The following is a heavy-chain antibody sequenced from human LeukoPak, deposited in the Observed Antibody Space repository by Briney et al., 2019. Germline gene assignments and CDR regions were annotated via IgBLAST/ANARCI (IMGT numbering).Heavy chain of an antibody. CDR1: GFTVINNY. V-gene: IGHV3-66*01. D-gene: IGHD4-11*01. CDR2: IYSDGRT. Sequence: GGSLRLSCAASGFTVINNYLSWVRQAPGKGLEWISVIYSDGRTFYADSVQGRYTISRDNSKNTLYLQMNSLRAEDTAVYHCARDPTDKYSKDDTYWGQGTLVTVSS. J-gene: IGHJ4*02. CDR3: ARDPTDKYSKDDTY.